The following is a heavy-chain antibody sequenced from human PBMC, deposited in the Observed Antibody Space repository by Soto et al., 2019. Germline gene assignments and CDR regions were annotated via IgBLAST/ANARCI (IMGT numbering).Heavy chain of an antibody. V-gene: IGHV4-39*01. J-gene: IGHJ5*02. CDR1: GGSISSSSYY. CDR2: IYYSGST. Sequence: QLQLQESGPGLVKPSETLSLTCTVSGGSISSSSYYWGWIRQPPGKGLEWIGSIYYSGSTYYNPSLKSRVTISVDTSKNQFSLKLSSVTAADTAVYYCARHLFMVRGPLWSWFDPWGQGTLVTVSS. CDR3: ARHLFMVRGPLWSWFDP. D-gene: IGHD3-10*01.